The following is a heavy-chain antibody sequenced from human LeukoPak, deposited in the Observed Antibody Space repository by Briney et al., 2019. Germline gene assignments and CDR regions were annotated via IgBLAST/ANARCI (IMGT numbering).Heavy chain of an antibody. CDR1: GGSISSGGYY. Sequence: SETLSLTCTVSGGSISSGGYYWRWIRQHPGKGLEWIGYIYYSGSTYYNPSLKSRVTISVDTSKNQFSLKLSSVTAADTAVYYCARVTPPNYYDSSGYLDYWGQGTLVTVSS. D-gene: IGHD3-22*01. V-gene: IGHV4-31*03. J-gene: IGHJ4*02. CDR3: ARVTPPNYYDSSGYLDY. CDR2: IYYSGST.